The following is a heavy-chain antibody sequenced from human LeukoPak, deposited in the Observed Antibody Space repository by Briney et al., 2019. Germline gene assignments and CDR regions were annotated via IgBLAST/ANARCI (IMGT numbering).Heavy chain of an antibody. CDR1: GGSFSGYY. Sequence: PSETLSLTCAVYGGSFSGYYWSWIRQPPGKWLEWIGEINHSGSTNYNPSLKSRVTISVDTSKNQFSLKLSSVTAADTAVYYCARGSGSYHARWFDPWGQGTLVTVSS. CDR2: INHSGST. V-gene: IGHV4-34*01. D-gene: IGHD1-26*01. J-gene: IGHJ5*02. CDR3: ARGSGSYHARWFDP.